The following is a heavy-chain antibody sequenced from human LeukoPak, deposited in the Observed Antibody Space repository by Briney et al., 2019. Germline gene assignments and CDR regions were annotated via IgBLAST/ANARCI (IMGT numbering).Heavy chain of an antibody. CDR1: GYTFTAYY. J-gene: IGHJ6*04. Sequence: GASVKVSCKASGYTFTAYYIHWVRQAPGQGLEWMGWINPNSGGTNYAQKFQGRVTLTRDTSITTANMELSRLRYDDTAVYYCAKARGLYCSSTSCYDCDVWGKGTTVTVSS. D-gene: IGHD2-2*01. V-gene: IGHV1-2*02. CDR3: AKARGLYCSSTSCYDCDV. CDR2: INPNSGGT.